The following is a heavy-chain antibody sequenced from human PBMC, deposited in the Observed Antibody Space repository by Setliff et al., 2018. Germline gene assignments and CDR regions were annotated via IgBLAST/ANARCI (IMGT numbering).Heavy chain of an antibody. J-gene: IGHJ3*02. CDR2: IYHSGST. V-gene: IGHV4-61*08. Sequence: PSETLSLTCTVSGGSISSGDYYWSWIRQPPGKGLEWIGYIYHSGSTNYNPSLKSRVTISMDTSKNQFSLKVSSVTAADTAVYYCARELLGRSFDIWGQGTMVTVSS. D-gene: IGHD3-10*01. CDR1: GGSISSGDYY. CDR3: ARELLGRSFDI.